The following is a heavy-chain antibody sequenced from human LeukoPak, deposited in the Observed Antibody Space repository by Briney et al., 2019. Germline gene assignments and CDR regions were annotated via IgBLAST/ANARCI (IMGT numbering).Heavy chain of an antibody. V-gene: IGHV1-2*06. CDR1: GYTFIDFY. Sequence: GASVKVSCKASGYTFIDFYMHWVRQAPGQGLEWMGRINPNSGGTNYAQKFQGRVTMTRDTSISTAYMELSRLRSDDTAVYYCAREYCTSTSCYFYYFDYWGQGTLVTVSS. CDR2: INPNSGGT. CDR3: AREYCTSTSCYFYYFDY. J-gene: IGHJ4*02. D-gene: IGHD2-2*01.